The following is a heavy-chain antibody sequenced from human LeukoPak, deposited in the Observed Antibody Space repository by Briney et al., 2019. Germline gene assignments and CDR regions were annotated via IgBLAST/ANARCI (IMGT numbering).Heavy chain of an antibody. CDR2: IYYSGST. D-gene: IGHD2-15*01. V-gene: IGHV4-59*08. CDR1: GGSISSYY. Sequence: SETLSLTCTVSGGSISSYYWSWIRQAPGKGLEWIGHIYYSGSTNYNPSLASRVTISVDTSKNQFSLRLSSVTATDTALYYCARGGTDFDYWGQGTLVTVSS. J-gene: IGHJ4*02. CDR3: ARGGTDFDY.